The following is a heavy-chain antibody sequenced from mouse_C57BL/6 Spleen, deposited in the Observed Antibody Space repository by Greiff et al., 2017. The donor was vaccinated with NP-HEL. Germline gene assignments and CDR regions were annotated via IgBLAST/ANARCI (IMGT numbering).Heavy chain of an antibody. J-gene: IGHJ1*03. V-gene: IGHV5-17*01. CDR3: ARNYGSSYWYFDV. Sequence: EVQVVESGGGLVKPGGSLKLSCAASGFTFSDYGMHWVRQAPEKGLEWVAYISSGSSTIYYADTVKGRFTISRDNAKNTLFLQVTSLRSEDTAMYYCARNYGSSYWYFDVWGTGTTVTVSS. CDR2: ISSGSSTI. D-gene: IGHD1-1*01. CDR1: GFTFSDYG.